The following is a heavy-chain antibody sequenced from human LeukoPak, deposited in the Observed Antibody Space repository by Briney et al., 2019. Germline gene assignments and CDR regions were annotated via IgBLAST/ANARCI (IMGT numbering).Heavy chain of an antibody. CDR2: ISYDGSNK. Sequence: GGSLGLSCAASGFTFSSYAMHWVRQAPGKGLEWVAVISYDGSNKYYADSVKGRFTISRDNSKNTLYLQMNSLRAEDTAVYYCARDRSYSSSWYPIFDYWGQGTLVTVSS. CDR1: GFTFSSYA. V-gene: IGHV3-30*04. D-gene: IGHD6-13*01. J-gene: IGHJ4*02. CDR3: ARDRSYSSSWYPIFDY.